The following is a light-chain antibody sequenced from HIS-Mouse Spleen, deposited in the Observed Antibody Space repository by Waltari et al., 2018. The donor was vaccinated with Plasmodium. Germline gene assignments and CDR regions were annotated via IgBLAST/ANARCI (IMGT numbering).Light chain of an antibody. J-gene: IGLJ3*02. V-gene: IGLV3-10*01. CDR3: YSTDSSGNHRV. CDR1: PSPKNY. CDR2: EDS. Sequence: SYELTQPPSVSVSPGQTARITSSGYPSPKNYAYWYQQKSGQAPVLVIYEDSKRPSGIPERFAGSSSGTMATLTISGAQVEDEADYYCYSTDSSGNHRVFGGGTKLTVL.